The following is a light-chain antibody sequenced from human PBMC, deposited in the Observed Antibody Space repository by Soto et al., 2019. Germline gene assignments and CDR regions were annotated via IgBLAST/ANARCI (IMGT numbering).Light chain of an antibody. CDR1: SSNIGTGYD. CDR3: PSYDSSLSGYV. V-gene: IGLV1-40*01. J-gene: IGLJ1*01. CDR2: GNN. Sequence: QSVLTQPPSVSGAPGQRVTISCTGSSSNIGTGYDVHWYQQLPLTAPKLLIYGNNNRPSGVPDRFSGSRSGTSASLAITGLQPEDEADYYCPSYDSSLSGYVFVAGTMVTVL.